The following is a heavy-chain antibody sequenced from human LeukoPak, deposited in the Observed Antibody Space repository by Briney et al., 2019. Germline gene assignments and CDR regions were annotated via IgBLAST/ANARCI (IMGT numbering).Heavy chain of an antibody. Sequence: PGRPLRLSCAASGFTFNSYWMNWVRQAPGKGLEWVANIKRDGSEKYYVDSVKGRFTISRDNAKNSLDLQMNSLRVEDTAVYYCARLGPASSGWPESFDYWGQGTLVTVSS. CDR2: IKRDGSEK. CDR3: ARLGPASSGWPESFDY. V-gene: IGHV3-7*03. J-gene: IGHJ4*02. D-gene: IGHD6-19*01. CDR1: GFTFNSYW.